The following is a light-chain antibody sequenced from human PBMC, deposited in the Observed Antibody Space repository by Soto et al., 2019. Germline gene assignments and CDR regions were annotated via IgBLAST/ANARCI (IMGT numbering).Light chain of an antibody. CDR3: QHYNSSSEA. CDR1: QTISSW. J-gene: IGKJ1*01. CDR2: KAS. Sequence: DIQMTQSPSTLSGSIGDRVTITFRASQTISSWLAWYQQKPGKAPKVLIYKASTLKSGVPSRFSGSGSGTEFTLTISSLPPDDFETYYCQHYNSSSEAFGQGTKVDIK. V-gene: IGKV1-5*03.